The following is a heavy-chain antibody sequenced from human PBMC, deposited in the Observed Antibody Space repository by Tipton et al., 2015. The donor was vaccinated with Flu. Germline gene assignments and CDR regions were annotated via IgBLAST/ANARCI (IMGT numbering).Heavy chain of an antibody. D-gene: IGHD3-22*01. CDR3: AVIWYDSRGSDY. V-gene: IGHV1-24*01. CDR2: WDPDDGET. CDR1: GYKVTGYTLTQLS. Sequence: QLVQSGAEVKKPGASVKVSCKVSGYKVTGYTLTQLSMHWVRQPPGRGLEWVGGWDPDDGETAYAQKFQGRVTMIEDTSTDTAYMELSGLRSEDTAVYYCAVIWYDSRGSDYWGQGTLVTVSS. J-gene: IGHJ4*02.